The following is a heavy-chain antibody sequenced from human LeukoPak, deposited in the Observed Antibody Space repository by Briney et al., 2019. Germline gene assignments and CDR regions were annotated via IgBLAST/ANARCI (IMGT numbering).Heavy chain of an antibody. Sequence: ASVKVPCKASGGTFSSYTISWVRQAPGQGLEWMGRIIPILGIANYAQKFQGRVTITADESTSTAYMELSSLRSEDTAVYYCARDQGYYDSSGYYRDAFDIWGQGTMVTVSS. V-gene: IGHV1-69*04. CDR1: GGTFSSYT. D-gene: IGHD3-22*01. J-gene: IGHJ3*02. CDR3: ARDQGYYDSSGYYRDAFDI. CDR2: IIPILGIA.